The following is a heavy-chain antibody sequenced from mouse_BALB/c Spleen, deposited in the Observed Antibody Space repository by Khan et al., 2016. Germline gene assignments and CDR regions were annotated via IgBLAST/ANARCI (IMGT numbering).Heavy chain of an antibody. CDR3: ARVLDAMDY. J-gene: IGHJ4*01. CDR2: ISYSGTT. V-gene: IGHV3-2*02. CDR1: GYSITSDYA. Sequence: EVQLQESGPGLVKPSQSLSLTCTVTGYSITSDYAWNWIRQFPGNKLEWMGYISYSGTTTYNPSPKSRISITRDKSKNQFFLQLNSVTTEDTATYYCARVLDAMDYWGQGTSVTVSS.